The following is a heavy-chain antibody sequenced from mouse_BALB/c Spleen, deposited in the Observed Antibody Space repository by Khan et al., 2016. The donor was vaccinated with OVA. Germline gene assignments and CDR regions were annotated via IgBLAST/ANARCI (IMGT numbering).Heavy chain of an antibody. CDR2: ISYSGNT. CDR1: SYSITSDYA. V-gene: IGHV3-2*02. D-gene: IGHD3-2*02. J-gene: IGHJ2*01. Sequence: EVKLEESGPGLVKPSQSLSLTCTVTSYSITSDYAWNWIRQFPGNKLEWMGYISYSGNTKYNPSLKSRISITRDTSKNQFFLQLNFVTIEDTATYYCARIQGGDFDYWGQGTTLTVSS. CDR3: ARIQGGDFDY.